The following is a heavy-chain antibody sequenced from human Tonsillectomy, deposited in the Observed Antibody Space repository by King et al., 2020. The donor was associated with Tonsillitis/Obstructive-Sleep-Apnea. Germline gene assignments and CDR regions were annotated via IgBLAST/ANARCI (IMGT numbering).Heavy chain of an antibody. D-gene: IGHD3-3*01. CDR3: AKDGWSH. J-gene: IGHJ4*02. CDR1: GFTFSSYT. CDR2: ISGSASST. V-gene: IGHV3-23*04. Sequence: VQLVESGGGLVQPGGSLRLSCAASGFTFSSYTMSWVRQAPGKGLEWVSAISGSASSTHYADSVKGRFTISRDNSRNTLFLQMNSLRAEDTAVYYCAKDGWSHWGQGTLVTVSS.